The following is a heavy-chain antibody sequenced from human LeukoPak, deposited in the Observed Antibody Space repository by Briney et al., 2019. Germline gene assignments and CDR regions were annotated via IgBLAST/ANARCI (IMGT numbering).Heavy chain of an antibody. D-gene: IGHD4-11*01. CDR3: ARAVTGKYYFDY. CDR2: IYYSGSA. J-gene: IGHJ4*02. Sequence: SETLSLTCTVSGDSISSSSSHWGWIRQPPGKGLEWIGSIYYSGSAYYNPSLKSRVTISVDASKNQFSLKLSSVTAADTAVYYCARAVTGKYYFDYWGQGTLVTVSS. V-gene: IGHV4-39*07. CDR1: GDSISSSSSH.